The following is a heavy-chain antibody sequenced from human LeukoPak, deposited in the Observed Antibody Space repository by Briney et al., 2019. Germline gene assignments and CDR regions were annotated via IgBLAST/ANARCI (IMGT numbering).Heavy chain of an antibody. J-gene: IGHJ4*02. Sequence: SCKVSGYTLTELSMHWVRQAPGKGLVWVSVIYTGGTTYYADSVKGRFTISRDNSKNTLYLQMNSLRAEDTAVYYCAKDGTLITMIVVVITFFDYWGQGTLVTVSS. CDR3: AKDGTLITMIVVVITFFDY. CDR2: IYTGGTT. D-gene: IGHD3-22*01. CDR1: GYTLTELS. V-gene: IGHV3-66*01.